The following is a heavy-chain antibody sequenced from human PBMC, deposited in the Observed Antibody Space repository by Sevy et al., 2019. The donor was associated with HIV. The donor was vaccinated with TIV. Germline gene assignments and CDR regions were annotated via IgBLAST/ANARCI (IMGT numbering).Heavy chain of an antibody. CDR1: GFTSDDYA. J-gene: IGHJ6*02. CDR3: AKDRGGATQEYFYYGMDV. V-gene: IGHV3-9*02. CDR2: ISWNSGSI. D-gene: IGHD1-26*01. Sequence: GGSLRLSCAASGFTSDDYAMHWVRQAPGKGLEWVSGISWNSGSIGYADSVMGRFTISRYNAKNSLYLQMNSLRAEDTALYYCAKDRGGATQEYFYYGMDVWGQGTTVTVSS.